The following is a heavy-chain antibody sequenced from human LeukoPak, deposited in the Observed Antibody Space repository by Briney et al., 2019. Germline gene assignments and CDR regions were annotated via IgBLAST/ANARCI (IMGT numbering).Heavy chain of an antibody. V-gene: IGHV3-9*01. J-gene: IGHJ4*02. CDR1: GFTFDDYA. CDR3: AKLTGYSSGWVDH. D-gene: IGHD6-19*01. Sequence: TGGSLRLSCAASGFTFDDYAMHWVRQAPGKGLEWVSSISWNSGSIAYADSVKGRFTISRDNAKNSLYLQMNSLRPEDSALYYCAKLTGYSSGWVDHWGQGTLVTVSS. CDR2: ISWNSGSI.